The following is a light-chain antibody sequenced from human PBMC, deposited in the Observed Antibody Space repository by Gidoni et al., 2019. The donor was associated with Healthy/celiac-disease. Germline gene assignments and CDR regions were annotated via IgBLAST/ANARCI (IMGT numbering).Light chain of an antibody. CDR1: QSFSSN. Sequence: ELVMTQSPDTLSMSPVERATLSFRASQSFSSNFAWYQQKPGQAPSLLIYGASTRATGIPARFIGSGAVTEFTLTISSLHSEDFAVDYCHQHSNFPPVFGQGTKLEF. V-gene: IGKV3-15*01. CDR3: HQHSNFPPV. J-gene: IGKJ2*01. CDR2: GAS.